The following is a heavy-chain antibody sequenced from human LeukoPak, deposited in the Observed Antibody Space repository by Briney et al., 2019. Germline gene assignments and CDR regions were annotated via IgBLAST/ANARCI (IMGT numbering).Heavy chain of an antibody. CDR2: IWYDGSNK. Sequence: PGGSLRLSCAASGFTFSSYGMHWVRQAPGKGLEWVTVIWYDGSNKYYADSVKGRFTISRDNSKNTLCLQMNSLRAEDTAVYYCAKPSCGGDCYSLDYYFDYWGQGTLVTVSS. CDR1: GFTFSSYG. V-gene: IGHV3-30*02. D-gene: IGHD2-21*02. CDR3: AKPSCGGDCYSLDYYFDY. J-gene: IGHJ4*02.